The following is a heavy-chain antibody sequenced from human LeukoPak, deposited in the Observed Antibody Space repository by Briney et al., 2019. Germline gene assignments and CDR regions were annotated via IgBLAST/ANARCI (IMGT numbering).Heavy chain of an antibody. J-gene: IGHJ4*02. CDR1: GFTFSSYS. CDR2: ISSSSSYI. V-gene: IGHV3-21*01. CDR3: ARVAVAATYYFDC. D-gene: IGHD6-19*01. Sequence: GGSLRLSCAASGFTFSSYSMNWVRQAPGKGLEWVSSISSSSSYIYYADSVKGRFTISRDNAKNSLYLQMNSLRVEDTAVYYCARVAVAATYYFDCWGQGTLVTVSS.